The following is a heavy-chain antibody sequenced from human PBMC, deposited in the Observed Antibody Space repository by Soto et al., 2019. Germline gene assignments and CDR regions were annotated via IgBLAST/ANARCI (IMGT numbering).Heavy chain of an antibody. V-gene: IGHV3-7*01. CDR1: GFNVMSYW. D-gene: IGHD3-22*01. CDR2: IKEDGSEI. CDR3: ARGIGFDYVN. J-gene: IGHJ4*02. Sequence: WGSLRLSCAVSGFNVMSYWKSWVRKAPGKGLEWVASIKEDGSEIYYLHSVRGRFSISRDSAGNALHLTMNYLSAEDTGLYFCARGIGFDYVNWGQGTLVTVSS.